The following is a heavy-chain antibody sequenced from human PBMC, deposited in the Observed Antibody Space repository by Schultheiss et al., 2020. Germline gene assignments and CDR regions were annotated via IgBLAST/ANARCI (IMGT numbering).Heavy chain of an antibody. CDR2: IYTSGST. CDR1: GGSISSGSYY. J-gene: IGHJ6*02. CDR3: ARHDPAIIVVPAAFYGMDV. V-gene: IGHV4-61*02. D-gene: IGHD2-2*01. Sequence: SQTLSLTCTVSGGSISSGSYYWSWIRQPAGKGLEWIGRIYTSGSTYYNPSLKSRVTISVDTSKNQFSLKLSSVTAADTAVYYCARHDPAIIVVPAAFYGMDVWGQGTTVTVAS.